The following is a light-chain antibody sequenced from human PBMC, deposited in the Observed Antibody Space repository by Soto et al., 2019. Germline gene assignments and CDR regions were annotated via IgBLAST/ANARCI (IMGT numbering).Light chain of an antibody. CDR2: GAS. CDR3: QQYGGSPRT. Sequence: EIVWTQSPATLSLSPGERATLSCRASQSIRTDLAWYQQKSGQAPRLVIYGASKRATGIPDRFSGSGSGTDFTLTISRLEPEDFAVYYCQQYGGSPRTFGQGTKVDIK. CDR1: QSIRTD. V-gene: IGKV3-20*01. J-gene: IGKJ1*01.